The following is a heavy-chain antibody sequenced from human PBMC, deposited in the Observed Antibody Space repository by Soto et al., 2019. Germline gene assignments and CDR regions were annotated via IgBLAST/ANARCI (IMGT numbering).Heavy chain of an antibody. V-gene: IGHV3-23*01. CDR2: LSGSGDST. D-gene: IGHD3-10*01. J-gene: IGHJ6*02. CDR3: AKARGRYYGMDV. CDR1: GFTFSSYA. Sequence: EVQLLESGGGLVQPGGSLRLSCAASGFTFSSYAMSWVCQAPGKGLEWVSALSGSGDSTYYADSEKGRFTISRDNSKNTVYLQMNSLRAEDTAVYYCAKARGRYYGMDVWGQGTTVTVSS.